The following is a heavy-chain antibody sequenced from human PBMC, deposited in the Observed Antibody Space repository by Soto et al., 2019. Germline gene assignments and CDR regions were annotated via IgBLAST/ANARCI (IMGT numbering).Heavy chain of an antibody. CDR1: GFTFDDYG. D-gene: IGHD6-19*01. CDR2: INWNGGST. Sequence: EVQLVESGGGVVRPGGSLRLSCAASGFTFDDYGMSWVRQAPGKGLEWVSGINWNGGSTGYADSVNGRFTISRDNAKNSLYLQMNSLRAEDTALYSCARLYSSGWYGPGRYWGQGTLVTVSS. V-gene: IGHV3-20*04. J-gene: IGHJ4*02. CDR3: ARLYSSGWYGPGRY.